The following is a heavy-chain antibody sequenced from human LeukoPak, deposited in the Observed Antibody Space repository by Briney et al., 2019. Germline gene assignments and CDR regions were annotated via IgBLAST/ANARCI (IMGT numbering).Heavy chain of an antibody. CDR1: GYTFTNNF. D-gene: IGHD4-17*01. Sequence: ASVKVSCKASGYTFTNNFMHWVRQAPGQGLEWIGIINPSGDNTWYAQKFQGRVTMTRDMATSTDYLEVSSLRSEDTAVYYCAGATDYGDPPTDYWGQGTLVTVSS. V-gene: IGHV1-46*01. J-gene: IGHJ4*02. CDR2: INPSGDNT. CDR3: AGATDYGDPPTDY.